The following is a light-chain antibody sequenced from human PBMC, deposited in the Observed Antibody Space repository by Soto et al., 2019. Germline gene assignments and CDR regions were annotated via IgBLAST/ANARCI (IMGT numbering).Light chain of an antibody. V-gene: IGLV2-14*01. J-gene: IGLJ1*01. CDR2: DVS. CDR3: SSYTGNNNYV. Sequence: QSALTQPASVSGSPGQSITISCTGTSSDVGGYSYVSWFQQHPGKVPKLIIYDVSNRPSGVCNRFSGSKSGNTASLTISGLQAEDEADYSCSSYTGNNNYVFGSGTKLTVL. CDR1: SSDVGGYSY.